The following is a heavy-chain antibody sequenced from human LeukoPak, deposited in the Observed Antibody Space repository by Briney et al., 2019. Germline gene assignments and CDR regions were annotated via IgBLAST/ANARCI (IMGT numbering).Heavy chain of an antibody. CDR2: ISAYNGNT. CDR1: GYTFTSYG. D-gene: IGHD2-15*01. J-gene: IGHJ2*01. V-gene: IGHV1-18*01. Sequence: ASVKVSCKASGYTFTSYGLSWVRQPPGQGLEWMGWISAYNGNTNYAQKLQGRVTMTTDTSTRTAYMELRSLRSDDTAVYYCAREGFGRWYFDLWGRGTLVTVSS. CDR3: AREGFGRWYFDL.